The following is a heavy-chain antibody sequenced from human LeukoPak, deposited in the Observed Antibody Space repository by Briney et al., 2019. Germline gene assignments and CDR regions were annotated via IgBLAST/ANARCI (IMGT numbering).Heavy chain of an antibody. D-gene: IGHD3-10*01. CDR2: IHYTGST. CDR3: ARGGYYGSGNDFRFDP. V-gene: IGHV4-59*01. Sequence: SETLSLTCTVSGGSISSYYWSWIRQSPGKGLECIGYIHYTGSTNYNPSLKSRVTISVETSKNQFSLKLKSVTAADTAVYYCARGGYYGSGNDFRFDPWGQGTLVTVSS. J-gene: IGHJ5*02. CDR1: GGSISSYY.